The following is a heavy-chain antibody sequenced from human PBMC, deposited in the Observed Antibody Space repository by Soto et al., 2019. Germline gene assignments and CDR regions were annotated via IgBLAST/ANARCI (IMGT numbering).Heavy chain of an antibody. CDR3: ATYVFCYRDGCQWHVAS. J-gene: IGHJ4*02. CDR1: GFTFSSYG. V-gene: IGHV3-23*01. CDR2: ISGDGASI. Sequence: EVHLLESGGGLAQPGGSLTLSCAASGFTFSSYGMTWVRQAPGKGLEWVSAISGDGASIYYADSVKGRFTITRDNSKSPLSLQIDTLRADETAVYYSATYVFCYRDGCQWHVASWGQGTLVSVSS. D-gene: IGHD3-3*01.